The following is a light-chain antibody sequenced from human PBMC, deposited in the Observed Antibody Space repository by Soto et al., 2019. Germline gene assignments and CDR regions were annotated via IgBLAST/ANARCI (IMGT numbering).Light chain of an antibody. J-gene: IGKJ2*01. V-gene: IGKV3-20*01. CDR2: GAS. CDR1: QSVSRGY. Sequence: EIVLTQSPGTLYLSPGDRATLSCRASQSVSRGYLAWYQQKLGQAPRLLLFGASNRTTGIPDRFSGSGSGTDFTLTISRLEPEDFAVYSCQQYGSSPYTFGQGTKVEI. CDR3: QQYGSSPYT.